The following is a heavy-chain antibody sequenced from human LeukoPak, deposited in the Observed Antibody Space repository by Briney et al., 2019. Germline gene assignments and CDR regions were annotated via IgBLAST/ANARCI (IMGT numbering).Heavy chain of an antibody. CDR3: ANSRGIAAAGSFDY. V-gene: IGHV1-18*01. J-gene: IGHJ4*02. D-gene: IGHD6-13*01. CDR2: ISAYNGNT. CDR1: GYTFTSYG. Sequence: ASVKVSCKASGYTFTSYGSSWVRQAPGQGLEWMGWISAYNGNTNYAQKLQGRVTMTTDTSTSTAYMELRSLRSDDTAVYYCANSRGIAAAGSFDYWGQGTLVTVSS.